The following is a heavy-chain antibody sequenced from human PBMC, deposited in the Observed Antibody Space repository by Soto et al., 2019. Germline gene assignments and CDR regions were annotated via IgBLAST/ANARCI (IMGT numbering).Heavy chain of an antibody. CDR2: IKQDGSEK. Sequence: EVQLVESGGGLVQPGGSLRLSCAASGFTFSSYWMSWVRQAPGKGLEWVANIKQDGSEKYYVDSVKGRFTISRDNAKNSLYLQMNSLRAEDTAVYYCARAPIVVVTAGYGMDVWGQGTTVTVSS. D-gene: IGHD2-21*02. CDR3: ARAPIVVVTAGYGMDV. J-gene: IGHJ6*02. V-gene: IGHV3-7*03. CDR1: GFTFSSYW.